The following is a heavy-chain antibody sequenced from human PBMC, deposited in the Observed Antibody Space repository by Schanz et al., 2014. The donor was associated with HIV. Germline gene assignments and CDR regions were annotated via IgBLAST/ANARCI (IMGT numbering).Heavy chain of an antibody. V-gene: IGHV1-69*01. CDR1: GGTFSSYA. CDR3: ARGAAARHNSYYYDLDV. CDR2: IPPVLAVA. Sequence: QVHLVQSGAEVKKPGSSVKVSCKASGGTFSSYAISWVRQAPGQGLEWMGGIPPVLAVANYAQKFQGRVTITADESTSTGYMEMNRLVSEDTGLYYCARGAAARHNSYYYDLDVWGQGTTVIVSS. D-gene: IGHD6-6*01. J-gene: IGHJ6*02.